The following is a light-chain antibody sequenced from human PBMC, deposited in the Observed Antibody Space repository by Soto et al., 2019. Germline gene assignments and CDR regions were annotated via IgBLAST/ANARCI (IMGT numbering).Light chain of an antibody. CDR2: DAS. CDR3: QQYNSYSPGWT. CDR1: QSISSW. J-gene: IGKJ1*01. Sequence: DIQMTQSPSTLSASVGDRVTITCRASQSISSWLAWYQQKPGKAPKLLIYDASSLGSGVPSRFSGSGSGTEFTLTISSLQPDDFATYYCQQYNSYSPGWTFGQGTKVDIK. V-gene: IGKV1-5*01.